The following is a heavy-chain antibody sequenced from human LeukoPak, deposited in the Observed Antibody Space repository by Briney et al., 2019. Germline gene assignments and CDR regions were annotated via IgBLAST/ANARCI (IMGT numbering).Heavy chain of an antibody. CDR2: VSPDGTRA. J-gene: IGHJ4*02. CDR1: GFTFTTYW. Sequence: SGGSLRLSCAASGFTFTTYWMHWLRQAPGKGLMWVSRVSPDGTRADYADSVKGRFTISRANAKNTVSMQMNSLTTEDTAFYYCAKGTRGTGAFFDYWGQGSLVTVSS. D-gene: IGHD1-1*01. V-gene: IGHV3-74*01. CDR3: AKGTRGTGAFFDY.